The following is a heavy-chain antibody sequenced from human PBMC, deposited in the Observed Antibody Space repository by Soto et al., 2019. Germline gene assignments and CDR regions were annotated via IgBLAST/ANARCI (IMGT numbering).Heavy chain of an antibody. J-gene: IGHJ4*02. CDR2: IYYSGSA. V-gene: IGHV4-39*01. Sequence: PSETLSLTCTVSGGSISGSTYYWAWIRQPPGKGPEWIGSIYYSGSAYDNPALKSRVTISVDTSKNQFSLKLTSVTAADTAVYFCARPRLGATILSGFDYWGQGTLVTVSS. D-gene: IGHD5-12*01. CDR3: ARPRLGATILSGFDY. CDR1: GGSISGSTYY.